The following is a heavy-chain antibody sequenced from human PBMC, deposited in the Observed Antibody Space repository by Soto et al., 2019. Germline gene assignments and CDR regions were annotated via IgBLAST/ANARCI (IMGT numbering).Heavy chain of an antibody. D-gene: IGHD6-19*01. V-gene: IGHV3-33*01. CDR3: ARDQQWLVRFYFDF. CDR1: GFTFSSYG. J-gene: IGHJ4*02. Sequence: GGSLRLSCAPSGFTFSSYGMHWVRQAPGKGLEWVAVIWYDGSNKYYADSVKGRFTISRDNSKNTLYLQMNSLRAEDTAVYYCARDQQWLVRFYFDFWGQGTLVTVSS. CDR2: IWYDGSNK.